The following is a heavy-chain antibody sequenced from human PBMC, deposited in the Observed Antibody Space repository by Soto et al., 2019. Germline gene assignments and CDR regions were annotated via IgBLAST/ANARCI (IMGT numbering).Heavy chain of an antibody. Sequence: GGFLRLSCAASGFTFSDHYMDWVRQAPGKGLEWVGRTRNKANSYTTEYAASVKGRFTISRDDSKNSLYLQMNSLKTEDTAVYYCARGGSGYCSSTSCSLPTTYYGQDVWGQGTSDHVSS. CDR3: ARGGSGYCSSTSCSLPTTYYGQDV. CDR2: TRNKANSYTT. J-gene: IGHJ6*02. CDR1: GFTFSDHY. D-gene: IGHD2-2*01. V-gene: IGHV3-72*01.